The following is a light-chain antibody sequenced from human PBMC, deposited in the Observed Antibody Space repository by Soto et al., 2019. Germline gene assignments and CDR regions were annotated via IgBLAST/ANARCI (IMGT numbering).Light chain of an antibody. V-gene: IGLV2-14*01. CDR3: NSYTSASFYV. Sequence: QSALAQPASVSGSPGQSITISCTGTTSDMAGYNYVSWYQQHPGKAPKLLIYEVTSRASGVSHRFSGSKSGNTASLTISGLQAEDEAEYYCNSYTSASFYVFGTGTKLTVL. J-gene: IGLJ1*01. CDR2: EVT. CDR1: TSDMAGYNY.